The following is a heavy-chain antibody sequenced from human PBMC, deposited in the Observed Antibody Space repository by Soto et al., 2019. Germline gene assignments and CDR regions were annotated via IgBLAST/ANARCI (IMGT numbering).Heavy chain of an antibody. CDR3: ARRSEPRGFRSRYTLDYGLDV. CDR2: IWSDGGNK. D-gene: IGHD3-3*01. V-gene: IGHV3-33*01. CDR1: GFTFSDYG. J-gene: IGHJ6*02. Sequence: QEQLVESGGGVVQPGGSLRLSCAASGFTFSDYGMHWVRQAPGKGLEWVAVIWSDGGNKYYADSVKGRFIISRDNSKNTVYLQMSGLGADDTAIYYCARRSEPRGFRSRYTLDYGLDVWGQGTTVTVSS.